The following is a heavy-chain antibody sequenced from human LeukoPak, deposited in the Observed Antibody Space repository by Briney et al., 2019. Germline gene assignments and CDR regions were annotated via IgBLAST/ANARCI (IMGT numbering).Heavy chain of an antibody. J-gene: IGHJ6*04. CDR1: GYTVTALS. Sequence: ASVKVSCKVSGYTVTALSMHGVRQSPGEGLEWVGGFHPEDGETIYAQKFQGRVTMTADTSTVTAYMEQSSRGPEDTAVYYRATGLWFGKYLDVWGKGTTVTISS. CDR2: FHPEDGET. V-gene: IGHV1-24*01. CDR3: ATGLWFGKYLDV. D-gene: IGHD3-10*01.